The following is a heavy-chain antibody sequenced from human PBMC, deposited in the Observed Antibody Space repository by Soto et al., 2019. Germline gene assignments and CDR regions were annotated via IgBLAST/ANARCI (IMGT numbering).Heavy chain of an antibody. CDR1: GGSISSGGYY. J-gene: IGHJ5*02. Sequence: QVQLQESGPGLVKPSQTLSLTCTVSGGSISSGGYYWSWIRQHPGKGLEWIGYIYNSGSNYYNPSVKSRVTISADASKNRFSLKLSSVTAAETAVYYCARDPAPWGQGTLVTVSS. CDR3: ARDPAP. V-gene: IGHV4-31*03. CDR2: IYNSGSN.